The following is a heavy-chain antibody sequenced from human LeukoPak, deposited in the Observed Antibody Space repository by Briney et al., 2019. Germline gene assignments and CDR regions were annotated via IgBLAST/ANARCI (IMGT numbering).Heavy chain of an antibody. V-gene: IGHV4-59*01. Sequence: SETLSLTCTVSGGSISSYYWSWIRQPPGKGLEYIGYIYYSGSTNYNPSLKSRLTISVDTSKNQFSLKLSSVTAADTAVYYCARETSQKGAHYMDVWGKGTTVTVSS. CDR2: IYYSGST. D-gene: IGHD3-16*01. J-gene: IGHJ6*03. CDR1: GGSISSYY. CDR3: ARETSQKGAHYMDV.